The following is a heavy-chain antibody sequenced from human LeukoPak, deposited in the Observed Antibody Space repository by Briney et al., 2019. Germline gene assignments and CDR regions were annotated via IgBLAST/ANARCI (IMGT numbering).Heavy chain of an antibody. CDR2: IITIFGTA. CDR3: AALNWFDP. J-gene: IGHJ5*02. Sequence: SVKVSCKASGGTFSSYAISWVRQAPGQGLEWMGGIITIFGTANYAQKFQGRVTITTDESTSTAYMELCSLRSEDTAVYYCAALNWFDPWGQGTLVTVSS. CDR1: GGTFSSYA. V-gene: IGHV1-69*05.